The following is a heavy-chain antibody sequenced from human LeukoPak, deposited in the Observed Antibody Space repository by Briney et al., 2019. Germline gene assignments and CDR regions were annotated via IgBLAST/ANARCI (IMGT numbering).Heavy chain of an antibody. J-gene: IGHJ4*02. CDR2: ISAYNGNT. Sequence: ASVKVSCKASGYTFNSYGVGWVRQAPGQGLEWMGWISAYNGNTNYAQRFQGRFTMTTETSTTTVNMELRSLTSDDTAVYYCARTTYGYFDYWGQGTLVTVSS. V-gene: IGHV1-18*01. CDR3: ARTTYGYFDY. D-gene: IGHD4-17*01. CDR1: GYTFNSYG.